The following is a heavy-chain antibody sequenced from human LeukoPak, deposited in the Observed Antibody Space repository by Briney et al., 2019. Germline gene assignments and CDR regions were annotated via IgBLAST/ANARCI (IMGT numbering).Heavy chain of an antibody. J-gene: IGHJ4*02. CDR1: GFRFTSYW. V-gene: IGHV5-51*01. CDR2: IYPGDSDT. Sequence: ESLKIPCKGSGFRFTSYWIRWVRQVPGKGLEWMGIIYPGDSDTRYSPSFQGQDTISADKSISTAYLQWSSLKASDTAMYYCARGYAPDYWGQGTLVTVSS. CDR3: ARGYAPDY. D-gene: IGHD2-2*01.